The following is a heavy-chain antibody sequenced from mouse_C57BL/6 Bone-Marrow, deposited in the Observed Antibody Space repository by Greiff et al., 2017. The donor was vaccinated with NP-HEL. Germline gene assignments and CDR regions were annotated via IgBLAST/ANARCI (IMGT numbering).Heavy chain of an antibody. CDR3: ARGAY. CDR1: GYAFSSYW. CDR2: NYPGDGDT. V-gene: IGHV1-80*01. J-gene: IGHJ3*01. Sequence: VQLQQSGPELVKPGASVKISCKASGYAFSSYWMNWVKQRPGKGLEWIGQNYPGDGDTNYNGKFKDKASLTADKSSSTAYMQLSSLTSEDSAVYFCARGAYWGQGTLVTVSA.